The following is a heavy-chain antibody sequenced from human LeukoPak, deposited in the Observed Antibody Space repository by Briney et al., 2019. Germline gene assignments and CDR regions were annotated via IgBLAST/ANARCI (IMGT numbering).Heavy chain of an antibody. V-gene: IGHV4-61*08. J-gene: IGHJ4*02. D-gene: IGHD1-26*01. CDR2: IYYSGST. Sequence: SETLSLTCAVSGGSISSGDNSWSWIRQPPGKGLEWIGYIYYSGSTNYNPSLKSRVTISVDTSKNQFSLKLSSVTAADTAVYYCARGTRIVGATIGSGSYFDYWGQGTLVTVSS. CDR3: ARGTRIVGATIGSGSYFDY. CDR1: GGSISSGDNS.